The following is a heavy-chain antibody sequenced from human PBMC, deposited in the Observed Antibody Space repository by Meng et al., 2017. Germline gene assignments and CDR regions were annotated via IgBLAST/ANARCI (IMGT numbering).Heavy chain of an antibody. V-gene: IGHV3-33*01. D-gene: IGHD3-10*01. Sequence: GESLKISCAASGFTFSSYGMHWVRQAPGKGLEWVAVIWYDGSNKYYADSVKGRFTISRDNSKNTLYLQMNSLRAEDTAVYYCARVFTMVRGGDVAFEIWGQGTMVTVSS. J-gene: IGHJ3*02. CDR2: IWYDGSNK. CDR3: ARVFTMVRGGDVAFEI. CDR1: GFTFSSYG.